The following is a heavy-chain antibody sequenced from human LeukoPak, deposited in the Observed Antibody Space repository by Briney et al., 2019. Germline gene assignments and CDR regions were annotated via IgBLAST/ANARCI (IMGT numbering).Heavy chain of an antibody. CDR3: ARSYSSTWDDAFDI. Sequence: WGSLRLSCAASGFTFSSYGMSWVRQAPGKGLEWVSAISGSGGSTYYADSVKGRFTISRDNSKNTLYLQMNSLRAEDTAVYYCARSYSSTWDDAFDIWGQGTMVTVSS. D-gene: IGHD6-13*01. CDR2: ISGSGGST. J-gene: IGHJ3*02. V-gene: IGHV3-23*01. CDR1: GFTFSSYG.